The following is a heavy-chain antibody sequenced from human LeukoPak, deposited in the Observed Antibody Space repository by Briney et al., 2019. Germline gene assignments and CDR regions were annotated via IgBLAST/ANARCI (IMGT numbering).Heavy chain of an antibody. CDR2: ISSSGSTI. CDR1: GFTFSSYE. Sequence: GGSLRLSCAASGFTFSSYEMNWVRQAPGKGLEWVSYISSSGSTIYYADSVEGRFTISRDNAKNSLYLQMNSLRAEDTAVYYCARDEGGDYVQGSIYYYYYYMDVWGKGTTVTVSS. V-gene: IGHV3-48*03. J-gene: IGHJ6*03. D-gene: IGHD4-17*01. CDR3: ARDEGGDYVQGSIYYYYYYMDV.